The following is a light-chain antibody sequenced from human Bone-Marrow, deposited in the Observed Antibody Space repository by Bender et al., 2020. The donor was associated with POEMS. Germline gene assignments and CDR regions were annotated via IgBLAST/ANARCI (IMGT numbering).Light chain of an antibody. CDR1: SSDLGSYNL. CDR3: CSYAGVYSRV. J-gene: IGLJ3*02. CDR2: EAN. V-gene: IGLV2-23*01. Sequence: QSALTQPASVSASPGQSITISCTGTSSDLGSYNLVSWYQQYPGKVPKLIIYEANKRPSRVPDRFSGSKSGNTASLTISGLQADDEADYYCCSYAGVYSRVFGGGTKLTVL.